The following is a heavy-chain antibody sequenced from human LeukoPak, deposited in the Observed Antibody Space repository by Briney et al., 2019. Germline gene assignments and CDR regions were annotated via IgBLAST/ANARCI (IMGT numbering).Heavy chain of an antibody. J-gene: IGHJ4*02. V-gene: IGHV4-38-2*01. CDR2: IYHSGNT. CDR3: ARHFYYGKYYFDY. CDR1: DYSISSGYY. Sequence: SETLSLTRAVSDYSISSGYYWGWIRQPPGKGLEWIGSIYHSGNTYYNPSLKSRVTISVDTPKNQFSLKLTSVAAADTAVYYCARHFYYGKYYFDYWGQGTLVTVPS. D-gene: IGHD3-10*01.